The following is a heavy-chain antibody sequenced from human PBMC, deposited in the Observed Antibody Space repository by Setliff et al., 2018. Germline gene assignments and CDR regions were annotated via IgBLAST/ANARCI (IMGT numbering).Heavy chain of an antibody. Sequence: SETLSLTCTVSGYSISSGYIWGWIRQPPGKGLEWVGNIGHTGSINYNPSLKSRVTISMDTSKNQFSLKVSSVTAADTAVYYCARVNGAGFDPWGQGTLVTVSS. CDR1: GYSISSGYI. CDR2: IGHTGSI. V-gene: IGHV4-38-2*02. D-gene: IGHD4-17*01. J-gene: IGHJ5*02. CDR3: ARVNGAGFDP.